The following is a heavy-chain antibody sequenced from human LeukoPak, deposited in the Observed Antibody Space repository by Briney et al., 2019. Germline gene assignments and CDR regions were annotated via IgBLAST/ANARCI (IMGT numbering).Heavy chain of an antibody. Sequence: SETLSLTCTVSGGSISSYYWSWIRQPPGKGLEWIGYIYYSGSTNYNPSLKSRVTISVDTSKNQFSLKLSSVTAADTAVYYCAREPAYVDTAYSGAFDIWGQGTMVTVSS. CDR1: GGSISSYY. D-gene: IGHD5-18*01. V-gene: IGHV4-59*01. CDR3: AREPAYVDTAYSGAFDI. CDR2: IYYSGST. J-gene: IGHJ3*02.